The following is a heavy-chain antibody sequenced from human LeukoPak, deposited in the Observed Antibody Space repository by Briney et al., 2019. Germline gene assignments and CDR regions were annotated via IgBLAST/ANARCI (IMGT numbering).Heavy chain of an antibody. Sequence: PSETLSLTCAVYGGSFSGYYWTWIRQPPGKGLEWIGEINHSGSTNYNPSLKSRVTISVDTSKNQFSLKLSSVTAADTAVYYCARADYGLKYYFDYWGQGTLVTVSP. V-gene: IGHV4-34*01. CDR1: GGSFSGYY. CDR3: ARADYGLKYYFDY. D-gene: IGHD4-17*01. CDR2: INHSGST. J-gene: IGHJ4*02.